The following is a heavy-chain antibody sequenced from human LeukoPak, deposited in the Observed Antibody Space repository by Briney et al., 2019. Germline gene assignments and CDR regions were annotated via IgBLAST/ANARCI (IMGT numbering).Heavy chain of an antibody. Sequence: PGGSLRLSCAASGFTFSTYWMGWVRQAPGKGLEWVAKIKPDGSEKDHVDSVKGRFTISRDNAKNSLYLQMNSLRAEDTAVYYCARDGGSAIPFDYWGQGTLVTVSS. J-gene: IGHJ4*02. CDR3: ARDGGSAIPFDY. V-gene: IGHV3-7*01. CDR1: GFTFSTYW. CDR2: IKPDGSEK.